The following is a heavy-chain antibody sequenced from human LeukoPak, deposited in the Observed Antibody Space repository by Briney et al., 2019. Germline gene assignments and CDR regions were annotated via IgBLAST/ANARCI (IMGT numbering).Heavy chain of an antibody. Sequence: GGSLRLSCAASGFTFSDYYMSWIRQAPGKGLEWVSYIRSSSSYTNYADSVKGRFTTSRDNAKTSLYLQMDSLRAEDTAVYYCARILITFNWFDPWGQGTLVTVSS. CDR2: IRSSSSYT. CDR1: GFTFSDYY. CDR3: ARILITFNWFDP. J-gene: IGHJ5*02. D-gene: IGHD3-22*01. V-gene: IGHV3-11*06.